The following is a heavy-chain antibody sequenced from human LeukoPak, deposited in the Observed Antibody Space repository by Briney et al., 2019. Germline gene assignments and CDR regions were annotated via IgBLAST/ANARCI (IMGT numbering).Heavy chain of an antibody. V-gene: IGHV3-49*03. CDR1: GFTFCDYA. CDR2: IRSKAYGGTT. Sequence: GGSLRLSCVASGFTFCDYAMSWFRQAPGKGLEWVGFIRSKAYGGTTEYAASVKGRFTISRDDSKSIAYVQMNSLKAEDTAVYYCSRGFEYWGQGTLVIVSS. J-gene: IGHJ4*02. CDR3: SRGFEY.